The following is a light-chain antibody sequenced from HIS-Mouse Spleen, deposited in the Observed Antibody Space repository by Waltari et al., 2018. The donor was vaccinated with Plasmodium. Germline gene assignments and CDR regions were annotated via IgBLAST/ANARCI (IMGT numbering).Light chain of an antibody. CDR3: AAWDDSLNGV. Sequence: QSVLTQTHSASGTPAPRVTISCSGSSTNLGSQPINWYHHLPETAPKPLIYSNNQRPSGLPDRFAGTKSGTSASLAISGLQSEDEADYYCAAWDDSLNGVFGGGTKLTVL. CDR1: STNLGSQP. V-gene: IGLV1-44*01. J-gene: IGLJ3*02. CDR2: SNN.